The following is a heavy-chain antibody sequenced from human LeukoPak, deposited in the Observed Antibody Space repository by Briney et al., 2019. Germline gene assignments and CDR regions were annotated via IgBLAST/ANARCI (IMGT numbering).Heavy chain of an antibody. V-gene: IGHV3-23*01. J-gene: IGHJ6*03. CDR3: AKRALSGQLYYYYYMDV. Sequence: GGSLRLSCAASGFTFSSYAMSWVRQAPGKGLEWVSAISGSGGSTYYADSVKGRFTISRDNSKNTLYLQMNSLRAEDTAVYYCAKRALSGQLYYYYYMDVWGKGTTVTVSS. CDR2: ISGSGGST. D-gene: IGHD6-13*01. CDR1: GFTFSSYA.